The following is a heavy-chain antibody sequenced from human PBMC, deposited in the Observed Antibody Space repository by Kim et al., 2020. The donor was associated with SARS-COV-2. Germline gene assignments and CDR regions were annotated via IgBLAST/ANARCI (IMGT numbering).Heavy chain of an antibody. Sequence: SETLSLTCTVSGASISSNYWSWIRQPPGKGLEWIGYIYYSGSTSYNPSFKSRVIISVDTSNNLFSLKLSSVTAADTAIYYCARFGTSSRNWYFDLWGRGTLVTVSS. D-gene: IGHD6-13*01. CDR1: GASISSNY. J-gene: IGHJ2*01. CDR2: IYYSGST. V-gene: IGHV4-59*01. CDR3: ARFGTSSRNWYFDL.